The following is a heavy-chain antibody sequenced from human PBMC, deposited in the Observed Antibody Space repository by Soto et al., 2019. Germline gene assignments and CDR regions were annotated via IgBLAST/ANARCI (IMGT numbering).Heavy chain of an antibody. V-gene: IGHV6-1*01. CDR3: AKGDNLEPKNGYAFDP. J-gene: IGHJ5*02. CDR2: TYFRSKWYN. CDR1: GDSVSSNTAS. Sequence: SQTLSLTCAISGDSVSSNTASWNWIRQSPSRGLEWLGRTYFRSKWYNDYAVSVKSRIIINPDTSNNQFSLQLNSVTPEDTAVYFCAKGDNLEPKNGYAFDPWGQGIMVTVSS. D-gene: IGHD5-12*01.